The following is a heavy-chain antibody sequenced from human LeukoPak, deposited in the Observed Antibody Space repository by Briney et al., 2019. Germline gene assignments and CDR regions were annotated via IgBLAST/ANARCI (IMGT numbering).Heavy chain of an antibody. Sequence: GGSLRLSCEASGFTFSDHWLTWVRQAPGKGLDWVAHINQDGSERSYVDSVKGRFTISRDNAKNSLSLQMNSLRVEDAAVYYCARGHYGMDVWGQGTTVTVSS. CDR2: INQDGSER. V-gene: IGHV3-7*05. CDR3: ARGHYGMDV. CDR1: GFTFSDHW. J-gene: IGHJ6*02.